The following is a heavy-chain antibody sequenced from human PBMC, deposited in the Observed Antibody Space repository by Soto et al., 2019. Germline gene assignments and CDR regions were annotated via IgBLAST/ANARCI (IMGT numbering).Heavy chain of an antibody. J-gene: IGHJ4*02. CDR3: ARGITMVRGVITPMNFDY. CDR2: IYYSGST. D-gene: IGHD3-10*01. V-gene: IGHV4-59*01. Sequence: SETLSLTCTVSGGSISSYYWSWIRQPPGKGLGWIGYIYYSGSTNYNPSLKSRVTISVDTSKNQFSLKLSSVTAADTAVYYCARGITMVRGVITPMNFDYWGQGTLVTV. CDR1: GGSISSYY.